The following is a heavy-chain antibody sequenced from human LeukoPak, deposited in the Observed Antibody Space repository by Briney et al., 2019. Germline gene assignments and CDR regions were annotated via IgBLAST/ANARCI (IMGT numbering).Heavy chain of an antibody. CDR1: GDFISNGAYY. CDR3: ARLCQVTSCARFEY. V-gene: IGHV4-39*01. D-gene: IGHD2-21*02. J-gene: IGHJ4*02. Sequence: SETLSLTCSVSGDFISNGAYYWGWTRQPPGKGLEWIGSIYYSGSIFHNSSLESRITMSVDTSKNQFYLNLRSVTAADTAVYYCARLCQVTSCARFEYWGQRALVTVSS. CDR2: IYYSGSI.